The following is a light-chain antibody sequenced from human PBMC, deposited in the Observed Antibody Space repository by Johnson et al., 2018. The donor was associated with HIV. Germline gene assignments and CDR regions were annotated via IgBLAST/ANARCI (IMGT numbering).Light chain of an antibody. Sequence: QSVLTQPPSVSAAPGQKVTISCSGSSSNIGNNRVSWYQQLPGTAPKLLIYYNNKRPSGIPDRFSGSKSGTSATLGITGLQTGDEADYYCGTWDSSLSAYVFGTGTKVTVL. CDR2: YNN. CDR3: GTWDSSLSAYV. V-gene: IGLV1-51*01. J-gene: IGLJ1*01. CDR1: SSNIGNNR.